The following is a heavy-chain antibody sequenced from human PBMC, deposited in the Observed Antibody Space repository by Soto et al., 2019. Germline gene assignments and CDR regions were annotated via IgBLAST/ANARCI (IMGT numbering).Heavy chain of an antibody. D-gene: IGHD3-22*01. Sequence: GASVKVSCKASGYTFTSYGISWVRQAPGQGLEWMGWISAYNGNTNCAQKLQGRVTMTTDTSTSTAYMELRSLRSDDTAVYYCARDRSAIGSSGYYFRLALGAFDIWGQGTMVTVSS. CDR2: ISAYNGNT. CDR3: ARDRSAIGSSGYYFRLALGAFDI. V-gene: IGHV1-18*01. CDR1: GYTFTSYG. J-gene: IGHJ3*02.